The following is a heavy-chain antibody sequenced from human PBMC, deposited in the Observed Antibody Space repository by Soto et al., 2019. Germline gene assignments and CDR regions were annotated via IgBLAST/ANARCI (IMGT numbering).Heavy chain of an antibody. CDR2: INHSGST. D-gene: IGHD6-13*01. Sequence: SETLSLTCAVYGGSFGGYYWSWIRQPPGKGLEWIGEINHSGSTNYNPSLKSRVTISVDTSKNQFSLKLSSVTAADTAVYYCARDKRYSSSWYYYYYAMDVWGQGTTVTVSS. CDR1: GGSFGGYY. J-gene: IGHJ6*02. CDR3: ARDKRYSSSWYYYYYAMDV. V-gene: IGHV4-34*01.